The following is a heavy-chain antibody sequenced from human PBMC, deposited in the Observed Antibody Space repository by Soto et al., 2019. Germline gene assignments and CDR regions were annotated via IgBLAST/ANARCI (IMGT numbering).Heavy chain of an antibody. CDR3: ARDTARQDGSGTYYHFDY. CDR1: GFTFSDYY. CDR2: ISNSGSTI. V-gene: IGHV3-11*01. J-gene: IGHJ4*02. D-gene: IGHD3-10*01. Sequence: QVQLVESGGGLVKPGGSLRLSCAASGFTFSDYYITWIRQAPGKGLERVSSISNSGSTIYYADSVKGRFTISRDNTKNSVYPQLNNVRADDTAVYYCARDTARQDGSGTYYHFDYWGQGTLVTVSS.